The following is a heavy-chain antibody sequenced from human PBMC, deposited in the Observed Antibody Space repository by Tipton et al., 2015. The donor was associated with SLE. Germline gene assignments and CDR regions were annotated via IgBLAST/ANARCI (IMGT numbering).Heavy chain of an antibody. CDR1: GGSISNYY. J-gene: IGHJ5*02. V-gene: IGHV4-59*01. CDR2: VYYSGTT. D-gene: IGHD3-22*01. CDR3: ARDSSGGYNWFDP. Sequence: TLSLTCTVSGGSISNYYWSWIRQPPGKGLEWTGYVYYSGTTHYNPSLKSRVTISVDTSKNQFSLKLSSVTAADTAVYYCARDSSGGYNWFDPWGQGTLVTVSS.